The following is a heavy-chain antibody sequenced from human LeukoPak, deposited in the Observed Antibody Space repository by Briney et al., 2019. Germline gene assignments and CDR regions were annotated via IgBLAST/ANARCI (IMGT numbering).Heavy chain of an antibody. CDR3: AREWRLILRFSPSAFDI. CDR2: INTDGSRT. J-gene: IGHJ3*02. D-gene: IGHD3-3*01. CDR1: GFTFSSYW. Sequence: GGSLRLSCAASGFTFSSYWMHWVRQAPGEGLVWVSRINTDGSRTPYADSVKGRFTISRDNAKNTLYLQMNSLRAEDTAVYYCAREWRLILRFSPSAFDIWGQGTMVTVSS. V-gene: IGHV3-74*01.